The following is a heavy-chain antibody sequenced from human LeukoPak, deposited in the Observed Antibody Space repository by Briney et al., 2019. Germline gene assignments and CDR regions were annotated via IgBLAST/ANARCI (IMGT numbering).Heavy chain of an antibody. CDR1: GGSFSGYY. D-gene: IGHD2/OR15-2a*01. Sequence: PSETLSLTCAVDGGSFSGYYWSWIRQPPGKGLEWIGEINHSGSTNYNPSLKSRVTISVDTSKNQFSLKLSSVTAADTAVYYCARGGPILRGWFDPWGQGTLVTVSS. CDR3: ARGGPILRGWFDP. CDR2: INHSGST. J-gene: IGHJ5*02. V-gene: IGHV4-34*01.